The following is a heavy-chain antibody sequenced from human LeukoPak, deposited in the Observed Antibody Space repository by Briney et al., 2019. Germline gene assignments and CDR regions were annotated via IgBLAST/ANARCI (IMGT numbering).Heavy chain of an antibody. J-gene: IGHJ4*02. CDR2: ISGSGATT. D-gene: IGHD6-19*01. CDR3: ARPSSGWYLGYY. V-gene: IGHV3-23*01. Sequence: GGSLRLSCAASGFTFSSYGMSWVRQAPGKGLEWVSGISGSGATTYYADAVKGRFTISRDNSKNTLYLQMSSLRAEDTAVYYCARPSSGWYLGYYWGQGTLVTVSS. CDR1: GFTFSSYG.